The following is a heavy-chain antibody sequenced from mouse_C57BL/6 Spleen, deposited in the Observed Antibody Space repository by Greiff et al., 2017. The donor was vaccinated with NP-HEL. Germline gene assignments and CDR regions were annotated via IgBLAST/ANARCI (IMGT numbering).Heavy chain of an antibody. D-gene: IGHD1-1*01. Sequence: EVQLQQSGPELVKPGASVKISCKASGYTFTDYYMNWVKQSHGKSLEWIGDINPNNGGTSYNQKFKGKATLTVDKSSSTVYMELRSLTSEDSAVYYCARDYYYGSSPAYWGQGTLVTVSA. V-gene: IGHV1-26*01. CDR1: GYTFTDYY. CDR3: ARDYYYGSSPAY. J-gene: IGHJ3*01. CDR2: INPNNGGT.